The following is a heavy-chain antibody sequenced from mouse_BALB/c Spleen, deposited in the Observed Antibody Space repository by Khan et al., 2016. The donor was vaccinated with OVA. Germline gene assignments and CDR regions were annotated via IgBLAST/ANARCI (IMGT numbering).Heavy chain of an antibody. V-gene: IGHV3-2*02. Sequence: EVQLQESGPGLVKPSQSLSLTCTVTGYSITSDYAWNWIRQFPGNKLEWMGSISYSGTTSYTPSLKSRVSIPRDKSKNQFFLQLNYVTTEDTATYFCARGRAYWGQGTLVTVSA. CDR3: ARGRAY. J-gene: IGHJ3*01. D-gene: IGHD3-3*01. CDR1: GYSITSDYA. CDR2: ISYSGTT.